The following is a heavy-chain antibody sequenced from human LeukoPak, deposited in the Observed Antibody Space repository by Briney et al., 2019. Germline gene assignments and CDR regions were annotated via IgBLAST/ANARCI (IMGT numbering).Heavy chain of an antibody. D-gene: IGHD6-6*01. CDR3: ARAEYTLSLDY. V-gene: IGHV4-38-2*02. J-gene: IGHJ4*02. CDR2: IYHRGST. CDR1: GYSISSGYY. Sequence: SETLSLTCSVSGYSISSGYYWGWIRQPPGKGLEWIGSIYHRGSTYYNPSLKSRVTISKDTSKNQFSLKLSSVTAADTAVFYCARAEYTLSLDYWGQGILVTVSS.